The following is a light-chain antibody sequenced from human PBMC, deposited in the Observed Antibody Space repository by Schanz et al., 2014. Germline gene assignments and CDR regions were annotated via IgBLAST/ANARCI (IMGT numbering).Light chain of an antibody. Sequence: DIQMTQSPSSLSASVGDRVTLTCQASQDITNHLNWYQQKPGKAPKLLIYDASNLETGVPSRFSGSGSGTDFTFTISSLQPEDVATYYCQQYDYRPYTFGQGTKLEIK. V-gene: IGKV1-33*01. J-gene: IGKJ2*01. CDR1: QDITNH. CDR2: DAS. CDR3: QQYDYRPYT.